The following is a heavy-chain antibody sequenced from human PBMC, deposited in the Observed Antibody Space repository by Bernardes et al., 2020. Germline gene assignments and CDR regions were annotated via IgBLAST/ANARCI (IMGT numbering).Heavy chain of an antibody. CDR2: INAGNGNT. CDR3: ANGEQWLGDAFDI. Sequence: ASVKVSCKASGYTFTSYAMHWVRQAPGQRLEWMGWINAGNGNTKYSQKFQGRVTITRDTSASTAYMELSSLRSEDTAVYYCANGEQWLGDAFDIWGQGTMVTVSS. J-gene: IGHJ3*02. D-gene: IGHD6-19*01. V-gene: IGHV1-3*01. CDR1: GYTFTSYA.